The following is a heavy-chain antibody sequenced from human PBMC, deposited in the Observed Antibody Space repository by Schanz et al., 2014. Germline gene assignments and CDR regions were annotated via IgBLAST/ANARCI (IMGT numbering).Heavy chain of an antibody. CDR1: GFTFSTYA. D-gene: IGHD1-7*01. J-gene: IGHJ4*02. CDR3: AGGQNYRFDF. Sequence: VQLVESGGGVVQPGRSLRLSCAASGFTFSTYAMHWVRQAPGKGLVWVARVNSNGATTDYADSVKGRFTIARDNAKNMLYLQMDSLGAEDTAVYYCAGGQNYRFDFWGQGTLVTVSS. CDR2: VNSNGATT. V-gene: IGHV3-74*02.